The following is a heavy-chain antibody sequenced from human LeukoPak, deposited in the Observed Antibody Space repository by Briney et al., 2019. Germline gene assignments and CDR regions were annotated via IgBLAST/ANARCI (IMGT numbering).Heavy chain of an antibody. CDR3: ARTQGSHWFDS. CDR2: INHSGSA. V-gene: IGHV4-34*09. Sequence: SETLSLTCAVSGGSFSGYYWTWIRQPPGKGLEWIGEINHSGSANYNPSLKSRLTLSIDTSRNQFSLRLTSVTSADTAVYYCARTQGSHWFDSWGQGALVLVSS. J-gene: IGHJ5*01. CDR1: GGSFSGYY.